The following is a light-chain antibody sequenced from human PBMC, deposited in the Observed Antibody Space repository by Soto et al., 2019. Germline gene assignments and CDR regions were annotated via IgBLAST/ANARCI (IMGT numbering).Light chain of an antibody. CDR3: HQYGSSHT. CDR1: QSVTRNF. CDR2: DAS. V-gene: IGKV3D-20*01. Sequence: EIVLTQSPATLSLSPGESATLSCGASQSVTRNFLAWYQQRPGLAPRLLIYDASRRATGIPDRFSGSGSGTDFTLTISRLEPEDFAVYYCHQYGSSHTFDQGTRLDIK. J-gene: IGKJ5*01.